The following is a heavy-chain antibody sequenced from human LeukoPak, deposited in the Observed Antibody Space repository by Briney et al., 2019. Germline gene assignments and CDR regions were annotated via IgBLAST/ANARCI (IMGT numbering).Heavy chain of an antibody. CDR2: IYYSGST. CDR3: ARGGWSYLDY. D-gene: IGHD3-16*01. J-gene: IGHJ4*02. CDR1: GGSISSYY. V-gene: IGHV4-59*01. Sequence: PSETLSLTSTASGGSISSYYWSWIRQPPGKGLEWIGYIYYSGSTNYNPSLKSRVTISVDTSKNQFSLKLSSVTAADTAVYYCARGGWSYLDYWGQGPLVTVSS.